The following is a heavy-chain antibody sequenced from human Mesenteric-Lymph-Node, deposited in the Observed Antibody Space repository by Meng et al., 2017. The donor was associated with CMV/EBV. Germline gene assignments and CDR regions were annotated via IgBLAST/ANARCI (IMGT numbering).Heavy chain of an antibody. CDR2: INAGTGDT. CDR3: TRASGISVAGSEYFQH. CDR1: YTFGSYG. Sequence: YTFGSYGMHWVRQAPGQRLEWMGWINAGTGDTKYSQRFQGRVTITRDTSATSAYMELSSLRSEDTAVYYCTRASGISVAGSEYFQHWGQGTLVTVSS. D-gene: IGHD6-19*01. V-gene: IGHV1-3*01. J-gene: IGHJ1*01.